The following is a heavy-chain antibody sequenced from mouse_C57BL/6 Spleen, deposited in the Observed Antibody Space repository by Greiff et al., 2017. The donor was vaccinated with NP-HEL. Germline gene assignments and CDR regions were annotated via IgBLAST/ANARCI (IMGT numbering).Heavy chain of an antibody. D-gene: IGHD1-1*01. CDR3: ARSGSSSMDY. CDR1: GYTFTNYW. V-gene: IGHV1-63*01. CDR2: IYPGGGYT. J-gene: IGHJ4*01. Sequence: QVHVKQSGAELVRPGTSVKMSCKASGYTFTNYWIGWAKQRPGHGLEWIGDIYPGGGYTNYNEKFKGKATLTADKSSSTAYMQFSSLTSEDSAIYYCARSGSSSMDYWGQGTSVTVSS.